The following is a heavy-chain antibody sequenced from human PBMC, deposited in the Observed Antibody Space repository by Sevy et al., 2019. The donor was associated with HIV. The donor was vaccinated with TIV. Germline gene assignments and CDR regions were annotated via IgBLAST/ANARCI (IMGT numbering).Heavy chain of an antibody. CDR2: ISSDGTTI. V-gene: IGHV3-48*03. J-gene: IGHJ4*02. Sequence: GGSLRLSCAASGFTFSSYEMNWVRQAPGKGLEWVSYISSDGTTIYYADSVKGRFTISRDNAQNSVSLQMNSLRAEDTAVYDCARDLDDNSGYYYGAIDYWGQGTLVTVSS. CDR3: ARDLDDNSGYYYGAIDY. D-gene: IGHD3-22*01. CDR1: GFTFSSYE.